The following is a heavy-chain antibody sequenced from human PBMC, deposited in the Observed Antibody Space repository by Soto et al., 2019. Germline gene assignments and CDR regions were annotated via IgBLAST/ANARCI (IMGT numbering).Heavy chain of an antibody. CDR2: IHHSGST. CDR3: ARRFGWYAIDQ. V-gene: IGHV4-4*02. CDR1: SASIISEQR. J-gene: IGHJ4*02. D-gene: IGHD6-19*01. Sequence: QMQLQESGPGLVKPSETLSLTCAVSSASIISEQRWSWVRQPPGKGLEWIGEIHHSGSTNNNPSLRSRVTMSVHKSKNQFSLNLNSVTAADTAVYYCARRFGWYAIDQWGQGTLVIVSS.